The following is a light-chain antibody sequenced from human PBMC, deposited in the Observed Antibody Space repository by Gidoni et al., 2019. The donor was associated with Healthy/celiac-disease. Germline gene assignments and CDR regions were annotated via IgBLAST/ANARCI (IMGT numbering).Light chain of an antibody. V-gene: IGLV3-1*01. CDR2: QDS. J-gene: IGLJ2*01. CDR1: KLGDKY. Sequence: SYELTQPPSVSVSPGQTASIPCSGDKLGDKYACLYQQKPGQSPVLVIYQDSKRPSGIPERFSGSNSGNTDTLTISGTQAMDEADYYCQAWDSSTAVVFGGGTKLTVL. CDR3: QAWDSSTAVV.